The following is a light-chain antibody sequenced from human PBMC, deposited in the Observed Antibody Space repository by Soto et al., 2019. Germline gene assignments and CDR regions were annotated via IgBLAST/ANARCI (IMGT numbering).Light chain of an antibody. Sequence: SYELTQPPSVSVAPGKTARITCGGNNIGSKSVHWYQQKPGQAPVLVIYYDSDRPSGIPERFSGSNSGNTAPLTISRVEAGDEADHYRQVWDSSSDHVVFGGGTKLTVL. CDR1: NIGSKS. CDR2: YDS. J-gene: IGLJ2*01. CDR3: QVWDSSSDHVV. V-gene: IGLV3-21*04.